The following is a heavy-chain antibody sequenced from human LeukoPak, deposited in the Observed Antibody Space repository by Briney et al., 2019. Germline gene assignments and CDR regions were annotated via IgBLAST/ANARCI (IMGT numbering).Heavy chain of an antibody. CDR1: GYTFTKNG. J-gene: IGHJ6*02. V-gene: IGHV1-18*01. D-gene: IGHD5-24*01. Sequence: ASVKVSCKASGYTFTKNGISWVRQAPGQGLEWMGWISVYNGNTNYEQKFQGRITLTTDTSTGTAYMEVRSLKSDDTAVYYCARDREFSPYGMDLWGQGTTVIVSS. CDR3: ARDREFSPYGMDL. CDR2: ISVYNGNT.